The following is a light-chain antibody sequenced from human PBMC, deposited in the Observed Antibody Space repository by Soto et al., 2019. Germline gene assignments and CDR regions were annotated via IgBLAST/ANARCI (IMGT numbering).Light chain of an antibody. J-gene: IGKJ2*01. Sequence: IQMTQSPSSLSAYVGDTVTITCQASQDISNYLNWYQQKPGKAPKLLIYDASNLETGVPSRFSGSGSGTDFTFTISSLQPEDIATYYCQQYDNLPPYTFGQGTKLAIK. CDR1: QDISNY. CDR2: DAS. V-gene: IGKV1-33*01. CDR3: QQYDNLPPYT.